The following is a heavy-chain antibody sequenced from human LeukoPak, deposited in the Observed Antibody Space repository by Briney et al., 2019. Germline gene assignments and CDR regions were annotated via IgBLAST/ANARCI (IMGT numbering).Heavy chain of an antibody. V-gene: IGHV5-51*01. D-gene: IGHD3-3*01. J-gene: IGHJ3*02. Sequence: GESLKISCKGSGYSFTSYWIGWVRQMPGKGLEWMGIIYPGDSDTRYSPSFQGQVTISADKSISTAYLQWSSLKASDTAMYYCARHRSYYDFWSGYHYDAFDIWGQGTMVTVSS. CDR3: ARHRSYYDFWSGYHYDAFDI. CDR2: IYPGDSDT. CDR1: GYSFTSYW.